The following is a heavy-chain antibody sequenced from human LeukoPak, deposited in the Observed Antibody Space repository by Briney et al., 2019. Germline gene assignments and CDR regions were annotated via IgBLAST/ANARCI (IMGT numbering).Heavy chain of an antibody. CDR3: AREDPNYYDSSGYGPYAFDI. J-gene: IGHJ3*02. D-gene: IGHD3-22*01. CDR2: IIPIFGTA. Sequence: SVKVSCKASGGTFTSYAISWVRQAPGQGLEWMGGIIPIFGTANYAQKFQGRVTITADESTSTAYMELSSLRSEDTAVYYCAREDPNYYDSSGYGPYAFDIWGQGTMVTVSS. CDR1: GGTFTSYA. V-gene: IGHV1-69*01.